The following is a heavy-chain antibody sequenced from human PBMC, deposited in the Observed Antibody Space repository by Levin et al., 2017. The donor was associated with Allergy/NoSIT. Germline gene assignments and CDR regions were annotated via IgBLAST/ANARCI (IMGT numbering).Heavy chain of an antibody. V-gene: IGHV3-23*01. Sequence: GESLKISCGGSGFIFSDYAMTWVRQAPEKGLEWVSGISGSDGNTYYADSVRGRFTISRDNSRRTLYLQMNSLRAEDTAVYFCARGRFSNYVGGTFDPWGQGTLVTVSS. CDR2: ISGSDGNT. CDR3: ARGRFSNYVGGTFDP. J-gene: IGHJ5*02. D-gene: IGHD4-11*01. CDR1: GFIFSDYA.